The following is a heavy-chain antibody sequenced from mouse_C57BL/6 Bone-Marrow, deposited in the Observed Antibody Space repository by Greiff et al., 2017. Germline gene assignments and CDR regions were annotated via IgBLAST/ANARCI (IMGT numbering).Heavy chain of an antibody. Sequence: QVQLQQPGAELVKPGASVKLSCKASGYTFTSYWMHWVKQRPGQGLEWIGMIHPNSGSTNYNEKFKSKATLTVDKSSSTAYMQLSSLTSEDSAVYYCAIFYYYGSSYGYFDYWGQGTTLTVSS. CDR2: IHPNSGST. V-gene: IGHV1-64*01. CDR1: GYTFTSYW. J-gene: IGHJ2*01. CDR3: AIFYYYGSSYGYFDY. D-gene: IGHD1-1*01.